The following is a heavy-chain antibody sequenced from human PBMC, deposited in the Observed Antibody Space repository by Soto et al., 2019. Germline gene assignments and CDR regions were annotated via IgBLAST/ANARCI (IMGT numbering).Heavy chain of an antibody. CDR1: GDSISSYY. V-gene: IGHV4-4*07. J-gene: IGHJ3*02. CDR2: IYTSGST. D-gene: IGHD6-19*01. CDR3: ARGRIAVAGSLEGGAFDI. Sequence: QVQLQESGPGLVKPSETLSLTCTVSGDSISSYYWSWIRQPAGKGLEWIGRIYTSGSTNYNPSLKRRVTMSVDTSKNQFSLKLSSVTAADTAVYYCARGRIAVAGSLEGGAFDIWGQGTMVTVSS.